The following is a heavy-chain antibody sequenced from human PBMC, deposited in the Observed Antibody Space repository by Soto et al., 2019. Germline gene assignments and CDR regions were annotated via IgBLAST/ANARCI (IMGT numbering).Heavy chain of an antibody. J-gene: IGHJ5*02. CDR1: GFTFLRLT. CDR2: ISSNTAYI. CDR3: TRDASRDSSARGWFDP. Sequence: GGSLRLSCGPSGFTFLRLTMNWVRQAPGKGLEWVSTISSNTAYIYYTDALRGSFTISRDNAKNSLHLQMKSLRAEDTAVYYCTRDASRDSSARGWFDPWGPGTLVTVSS. D-gene: IGHD6-13*01. V-gene: IGHV3-21*01.